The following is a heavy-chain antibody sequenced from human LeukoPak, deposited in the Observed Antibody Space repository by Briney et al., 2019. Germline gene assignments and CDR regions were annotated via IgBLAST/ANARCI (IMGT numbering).Heavy chain of an antibody. V-gene: IGHV3-23*01. CDR1: GFTFSSYS. CDR2: ISDSGANT. CDR3: AKDHYYDFWKKGYYYYMDV. J-gene: IGHJ6*03. Sequence: GGSLRLSCAASGFTFSSYSMSWVRQAPGKGLEWVSIISDSGANTYYADSVKGRFTISRDNSKNTLYLQMNNLRAEDTAVYYCAKDHYYDFWKKGYYYYMDVWGKGTTVTVSS. D-gene: IGHD3-3*01.